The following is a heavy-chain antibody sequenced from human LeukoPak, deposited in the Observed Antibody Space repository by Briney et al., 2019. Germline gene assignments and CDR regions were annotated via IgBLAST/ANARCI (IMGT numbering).Heavy chain of an antibody. J-gene: IGHJ4*02. D-gene: IGHD5-18*01. Sequence: GGSLRLSCAASGFTFSSYSMNRVRQAPGEGLEWVGRFNRRSDGETTDYAAPVKGRFTISTDDSKNTLYLQMSSLKSEDTAVYYCTTEGFTYGYHSLDSWGQGTPVTVSS. V-gene: IGHV3-15*01. CDR1: GFTFSSYS. CDR2: FNRRSDGETT. CDR3: TTEGFTYGYHSLDS.